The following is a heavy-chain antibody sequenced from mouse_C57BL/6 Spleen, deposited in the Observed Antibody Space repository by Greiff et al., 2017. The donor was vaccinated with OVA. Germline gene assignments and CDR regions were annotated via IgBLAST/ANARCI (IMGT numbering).Heavy chain of an antibody. Sequence: QVQLQQPGAELVKPGASVKMSCKASGYTFTSYWITWVKQRPGQGLEWIGDIYPGSGSTNYNEKFKSKATLTVDTSSSTAYMQLSSLTSEDSAVYYGARGDYYGSNWYFDVWGTGTTVTVSS. CDR2: IYPGSGST. D-gene: IGHD1-1*01. CDR1: GYTFTSYW. V-gene: IGHV1-55*01. CDR3: ARGDYYGSNWYFDV. J-gene: IGHJ1*03.